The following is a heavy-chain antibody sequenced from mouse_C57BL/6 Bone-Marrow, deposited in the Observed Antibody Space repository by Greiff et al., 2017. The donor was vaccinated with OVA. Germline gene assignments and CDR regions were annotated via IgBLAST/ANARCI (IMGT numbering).Heavy chain of an antibody. D-gene: IGHD4-1*01. CDR1: GYTFTSYG. Sequence: QVQLQQSGAELARPGASVKLSCKASGYTFTSYGISWVKQRPGQGLEWIGEIYPRSGNTYYKEKFKGKATLTADKSSSTAYMELRSLTSEDSAVYFCARSGANWAWFAYWGQGTLVTVSA. V-gene: IGHV1-81*01. J-gene: IGHJ3*01. CDR2: IYPRSGNT. CDR3: ARSGANWAWFAY.